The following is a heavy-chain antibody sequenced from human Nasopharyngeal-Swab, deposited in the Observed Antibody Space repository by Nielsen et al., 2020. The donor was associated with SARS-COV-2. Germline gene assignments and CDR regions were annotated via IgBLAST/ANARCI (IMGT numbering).Heavy chain of an antibody. D-gene: IGHD3-10*01. J-gene: IGHJ4*02. CDR2: IYYSGST. CDR1: GGSFSGYY. CDR3: ARISWVWFGEFQYYFDY. V-gene: IGHV4-39*01. Sequence: SETLSLTCAVYGGSFSGYYWGWIRQPPGKGLEWIGSIYYSGSTYYNPSLKSRVTISVDTSKNQFSLKLSSVTAADTAVYYCARISWVWFGEFQYYFDYWGQGTLVTVSS.